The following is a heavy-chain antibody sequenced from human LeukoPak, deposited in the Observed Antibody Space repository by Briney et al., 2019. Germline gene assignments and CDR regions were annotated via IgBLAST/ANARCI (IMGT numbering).Heavy chain of an antibody. CDR3: ARGQRPIRVVTSELFDY. Sequence: ASVKVSCKASGYTFTSYYIYWVRQGPGLGLEWMGLINPGGGNTNYAQKFQGRVTMTRDMSTSTVYMGLSSLTSEDTAVYYCARGQRPIRVVTSELFDYWGQGTLVTVSS. CDR2: INPGGGNT. CDR1: GYTFTSYY. V-gene: IGHV1-46*01. J-gene: IGHJ4*02. D-gene: IGHD3-3*01.